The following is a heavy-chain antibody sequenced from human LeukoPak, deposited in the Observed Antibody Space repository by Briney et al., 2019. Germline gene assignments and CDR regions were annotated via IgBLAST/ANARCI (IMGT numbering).Heavy chain of an antibody. CDR1: GFTFSSYS. J-gene: IGHJ4*02. CDR2: ISNDGKYI. Sequence: GGSLRLSCAASGFTFSSYSMNWVRQAPGKGLEWVSSISNDGKYIYYADSVKGRFTISRDNAKSSLYLQMNSLRAEDSAVYYCARGGAYSSSDFDYWGQGTLVTVSS. V-gene: IGHV3-21*01. CDR3: ARGGAYSSSDFDY. D-gene: IGHD6-6*01.